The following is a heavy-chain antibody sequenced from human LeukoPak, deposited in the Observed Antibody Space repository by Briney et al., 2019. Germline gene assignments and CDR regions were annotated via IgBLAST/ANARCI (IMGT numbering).Heavy chain of an antibody. J-gene: IGHJ6*03. D-gene: IGHD6-6*01. CDR2: IYTSGST. CDR3: ARVRGIAARPNYYYYMDV. V-gene: IGHV4-61*02. Sequence: SQTLSLTCTVSGGSISSGSYYWSWIRQPAGKGLEWIGRIYTSGSTNYNPSLKSRVTISVDTSKNQFSLKLSSVTAADTAVYYCARVRGIAARPNYYYYMDVWGKGTTVTVSS. CDR1: GGSISSGSYY.